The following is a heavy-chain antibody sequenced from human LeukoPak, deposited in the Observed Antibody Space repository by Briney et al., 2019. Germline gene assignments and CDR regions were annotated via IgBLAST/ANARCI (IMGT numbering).Heavy chain of an antibody. J-gene: IGHJ4*02. CDR2: ISNDGNNK. CDR3: ARGAPERISSSTNYYFDY. D-gene: IGHD6-6*01. CDR1: GFTFSSYA. Sequence: SLRLSCAASGFTFSSYAMYWVRQAPGKGLEGVAVISNDGNNKYYADSVKGRFTISRDDSKNTLSLQMNSLRAEDTAVYYCARGAPERISSSTNYYFDYWGQGTLVTVSS. V-gene: IGHV3-30-3*01.